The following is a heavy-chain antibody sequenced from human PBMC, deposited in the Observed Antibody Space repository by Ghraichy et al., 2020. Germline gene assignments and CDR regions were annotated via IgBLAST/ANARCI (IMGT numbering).Heavy chain of an antibody. CDR1: EFTVSSNH. CDR2: IYSGGNT. J-gene: IGHJ4*02. D-gene: IGHD3-16*01. V-gene: IGHV3-66*02. CDR3: LTFGGPIAPGY. Sequence: GGSLRLSCAASEFTVSSNHMSWVRQSVGKGLEWVSTIYSGGNTLYADSVKGRFTISRDSSKSTLYLQMNSLRVEDTAVYFCLTFGGPIAPGYSGQGTLVSVSS.